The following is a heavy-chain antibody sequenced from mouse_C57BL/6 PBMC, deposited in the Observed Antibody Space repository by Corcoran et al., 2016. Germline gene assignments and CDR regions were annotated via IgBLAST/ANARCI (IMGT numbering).Heavy chain of an antibody. V-gene: IGHV1-85*01. Sequence: QVQLLQSGPELVKPGSSVKLSCKASGSTFTSYAITWVNQGPGQGLEWIGWIYPSDGSTKSNEKFTGKATLTVDTSSSTAYMELHSLTSEDSAVYFCARSDYGSSYGYWYFDVWGTGTTVTVSS. CDR3: ARSDYGSSYGYWYFDV. CDR2: IYPSDGST. CDR1: GSTFTSYA. J-gene: IGHJ1*03. D-gene: IGHD1-1*01.